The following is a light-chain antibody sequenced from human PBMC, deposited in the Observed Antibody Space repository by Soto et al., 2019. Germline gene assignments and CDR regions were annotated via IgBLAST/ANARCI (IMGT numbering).Light chain of an antibody. CDR2: DAS. CDR3: QQFAISTT. V-gene: IGKV1-5*01. J-gene: IGKJ1*01. Sequence: IQMTQSHSTLSPSVGDRVTITCRASHNIERWMAWYQPKPGKAPSLLIFDASTLHSGVPSRLSGSGSGTDFTLTISSLKPDDVATYYCQQFAISTTFGQGTQVDIK. CDR1: HNIERW.